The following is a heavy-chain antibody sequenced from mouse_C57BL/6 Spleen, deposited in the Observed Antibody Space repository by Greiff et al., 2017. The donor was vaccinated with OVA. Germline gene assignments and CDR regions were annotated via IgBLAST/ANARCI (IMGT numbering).Heavy chain of an antibody. V-gene: IGHV5-4*01. CDR2: ISDGGSYT. Sequence: EVKVEEPGGGLVKPGASLKLSCAASGFTFSSYAMSWVRQTPEPRLEWVATISDGGSYTYYPDNVKGRFTITRDKAKNNLYLQMSQLKTEDTAMYYCARDHIPPYYLDYWGQGTTLTVSS. CDR1: GFTFSSYA. CDR3: ARDHIPPYYLDY. J-gene: IGHJ2*01.